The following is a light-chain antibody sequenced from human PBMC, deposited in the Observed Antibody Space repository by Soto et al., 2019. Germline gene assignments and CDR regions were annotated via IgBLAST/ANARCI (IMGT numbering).Light chain of an antibody. Sequence: QSALTQPASVSGSPGQSITISCTGTSSDVGGYNYVSWYQQHPGKAPKLMIYEVSNRPSGVSNRFSASKSGNTASLTISGLQAEDEADYYCCSYGGSRAVFGGGTQLTVL. J-gene: IGLJ7*01. CDR2: EVS. CDR1: SSDVGGYNY. CDR3: CSYGGSRAV. V-gene: IGLV2-14*01.